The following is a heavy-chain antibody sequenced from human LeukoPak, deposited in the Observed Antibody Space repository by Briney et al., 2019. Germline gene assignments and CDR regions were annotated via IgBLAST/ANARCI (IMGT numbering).Heavy chain of an antibody. Sequence: ASVKVSCKASGYSFTSYGITWVRQAPGQGLEWMAWISPNNGNTNYAQKFQGRVTVTTDTSTSTAYMELRSLRSDDTAVYFCARSDYFDTSGPAQIFDYWGQGTLVTVPS. CDR3: ARSDYFDTSGPAQIFDY. D-gene: IGHD3-22*01. J-gene: IGHJ4*02. CDR1: GYSFTSYG. CDR2: ISPNNGNT. V-gene: IGHV1-18*01.